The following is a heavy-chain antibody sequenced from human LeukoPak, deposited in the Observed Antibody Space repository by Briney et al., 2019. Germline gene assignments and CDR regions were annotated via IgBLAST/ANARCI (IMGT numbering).Heavy chain of an antibody. CDR1: GGSFSGYY. CDR3: ARGHTTDFWSGYYISWFDP. J-gene: IGHJ5*02. Sequence: PSETLSLTCAVYGGSFSGYYWSWIRQPPGKGLEWIGEINHSGSTHYNPSLKSRVTISVDTSKNQFSLKLSSVTAADTAVYYCARGHTTDFWSGYYISWFDPWGQGTLVTVSS. D-gene: IGHD3-3*01. V-gene: IGHV4-34*01. CDR2: INHSGST.